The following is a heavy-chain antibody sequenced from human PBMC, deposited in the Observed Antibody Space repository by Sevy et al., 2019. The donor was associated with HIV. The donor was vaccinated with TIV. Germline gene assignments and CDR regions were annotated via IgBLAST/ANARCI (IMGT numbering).Heavy chain of an antibody. CDR3: ARRWELTTIPAFDI. D-gene: IGHD1-26*01. V-gene: IGHV3-21*01. Sequence: GGSLRLSCAASGFTFSSYSMNWVRQAPGKGLEWVSSISSSSSYIYYADSVKGRFTISRDNAKNSLYLQMNSLGAEDTAVYYCARRWELTTIPAFDIWGQGTMVTVSS. J-gene: IGHJ3*02. CDR2: ISSSSSYI. CDR1: GFTFSSYS.